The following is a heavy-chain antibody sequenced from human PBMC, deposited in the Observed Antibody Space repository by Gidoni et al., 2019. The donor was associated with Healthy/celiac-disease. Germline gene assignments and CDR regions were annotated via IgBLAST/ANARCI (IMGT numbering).Heavy chain of an antibody. V-gene: IGHV1-46*01. Sequence: QVQLVQSGAEVKKPGASVKVSCKASGYTFTSYYMHWVRQAPGQGLEWMGIINPSGGSTSYAQKFQGRVTMTRDTSTSTVYMELSSLRSEDTAVYYCARIPGGRTFGGVIVGDHFDYWGQGTLVTVSS. CDR1: GYTFTSYY. J-gene: IGHJ4*02. CDR2: INPSGGST. CDR3: ARIPGGRTFGGVIVGDHFDY. D-gene: IGHD3-16*02.